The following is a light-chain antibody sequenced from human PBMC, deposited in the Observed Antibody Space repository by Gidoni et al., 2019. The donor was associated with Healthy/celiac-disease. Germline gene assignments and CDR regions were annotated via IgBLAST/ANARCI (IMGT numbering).Light chain of an antibody. CDR3: QQYGSSIT. CDR2: GAS. Sequence: EIVWTQSPGTLSLSPGETATLSCRASQSVSSSYLAWYQQKPVQAPRLLIYGASSRATGIPDRFSGSGSGTDFTLTISRLEPEDFAVYYCQQYGSSITFGPXTRLEIK. V-gene: IGKV3-20*01. J-gene: IGKJ5*01. CDR1: QSVSSSY.